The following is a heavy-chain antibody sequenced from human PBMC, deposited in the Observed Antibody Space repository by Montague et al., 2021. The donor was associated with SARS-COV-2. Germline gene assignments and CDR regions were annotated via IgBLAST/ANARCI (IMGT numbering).Heavy chain of an antibody. J-gene: IGHJ5*02. Sequence: SLRLSCAASGFTFSSYSMNWVRQAPGKGLEWVSSISSSSSYIYYADSMKGRFTISRDNAKNSLYLQMNSLRAEDTAVYYCARDPSTIFGVVTLPWGQGTLVTVSS. V-gene: IGHV3-21*01. CDR1: GFTFSSYS. CDR3: ARDPSTIFGVVTLP. CDR2: ISSSSSYI. D-gene: IGHD3-3*01.